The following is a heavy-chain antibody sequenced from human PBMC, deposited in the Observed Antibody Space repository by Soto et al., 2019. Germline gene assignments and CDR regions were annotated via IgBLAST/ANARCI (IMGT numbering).Heavy chain of an antibody. V-gene: IGHV1-69*06. D-gene: IGHD2-2*01. CDR3: AGRCDSTTCLGHFDY. CDR2: ILPIFATA. CDR1: GDTFNNYV. J-gene: IGHJ4*02. Sequence: QVQLVQSGAEVKKPGSSVKVSCKASGDTFNNYVVNWVRQAPGQGLEWLGGILPIFATANYAQKFQGRVTITADKSTSTAYMELTSLRSEDTAXXXCAGRCDSTTCLGHFDYWGQGTL.